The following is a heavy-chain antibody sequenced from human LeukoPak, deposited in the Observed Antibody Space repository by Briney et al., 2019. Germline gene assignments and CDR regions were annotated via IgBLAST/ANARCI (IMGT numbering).Heavy chain of an antibody. CDR2: IYHSGST. CDR3: ARVTPVVVVAATDAFDI. Sequence: SETLSLTXAVSGYSISSGYYWGWIRQPPGKGLEWIGSIYHSGSTYYNPSLKSRVTISVDTSKNQFSLKLSSVTAADTAVYYCARVTPVVVVAATDAFDIWGQGTMVTVS. CDR1: GYSISSGYY. V-gene: IGHV4-38-2*01. D-gene: IGHD2-15*01. J-gene: IGHJ3*02.